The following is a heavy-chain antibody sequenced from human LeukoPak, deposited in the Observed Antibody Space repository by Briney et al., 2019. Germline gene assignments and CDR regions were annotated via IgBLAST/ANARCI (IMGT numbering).Heavy chain of an antibody. CDR1: GYTFSSYS. Sequence: ASLKVSCKASGYTFSSYSISWVRQAPGQRLEWMGWISAYNGNTIYAQKVKGRVTMTTDTSTSTAYMELRSLKSDDTAVYYCARASYCSDGSCYSDYWGQGTLVTVSS. CDR2: ISAYNGNT. V-gene: IGHV1-18*01. CDR3: ARASYCSDGSCYSDY. D-gene: IGHD2-15*01. J-gene: IGHJ4*02.